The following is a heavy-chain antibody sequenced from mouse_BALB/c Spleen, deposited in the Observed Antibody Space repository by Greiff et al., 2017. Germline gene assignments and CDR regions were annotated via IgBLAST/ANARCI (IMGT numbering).Heavy chain of an antibody. D-gene: IGHD1-2*01. CDR3: ERDEVLRRGFAY. CDR1: GFSFTDYY. CDR2: ISDGGSYT. J-gene: IGHJ3*01. V-gene: IGHV5-4*02. Sequence: EVQLMESGRGLVKPGGSLKLSCAASGFSFTDYYMYWVRQTPEKRLEWVATISDGGSYTYYPDSVKGRFTIYRDNAKNNLYLKMSSLKSEDTAMYYCERDEVLRRGFAYWGQGTLVTVSA.